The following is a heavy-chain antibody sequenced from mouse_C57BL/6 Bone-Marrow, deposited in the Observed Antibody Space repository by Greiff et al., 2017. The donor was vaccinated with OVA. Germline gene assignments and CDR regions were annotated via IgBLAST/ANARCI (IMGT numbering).Heavy chain of an antibody. Sequence: EVKLQESGPGLVKPSQTVFLTCTVTGISITTGNYRWSWIRQFPGNKLEWIGYIYYSGTITYNPSLTSRTTITRDTPKNQFFLEMNSLTAEDTATYYCARDKDYDGVAFDYWGQGTTLTVSS. D-gene: IGHD2-4*01. CDR1: GISITTGNYR. V-gene: IGHV3-5*01. CDR2: IYYSGTI. CDR3: ARDKDYDGVAFDY. J-gene: IGHJ2*01.